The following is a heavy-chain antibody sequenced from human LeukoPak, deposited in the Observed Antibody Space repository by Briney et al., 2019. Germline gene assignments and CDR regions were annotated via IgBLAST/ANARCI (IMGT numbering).Heavy chain of an antibody. Sequence: SETLSLTCTVSGGFISSSSYYWSWIRQPAGKGLEWIGRIYTSGSTNYIPSLKSRLTISVDTSKNQFSLRLSSVTAADTAVYYCARDAWFGAGRTFAYWGQGTLVTVSS. V-gene: IGHV4-61*02. D-gene: IGHD3-10*01. J-gene: IGHJ4*02. CDR3: ARDAWFGAGRTFAY. CDR1: GGFISSSSYY. CDR2: IYTSGST.